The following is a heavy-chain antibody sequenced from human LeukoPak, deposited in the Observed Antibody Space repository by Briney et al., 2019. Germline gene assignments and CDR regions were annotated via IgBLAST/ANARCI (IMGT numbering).Heavy chain of an antibody. J-gene: IGHJ3*02. CDR2: IYYSGSA. CDR3: ARGNPYYDILTDLGTFDI. V-gene: IGHV4-59*01. Sequence: SETLSLTCTVSGDSITSYYWSWIRQPPGKGLEWIGYIYYSGSANYNPSLKSRVTISVDTSKNQFSLKLSSVTAADTAVYYCARGNPYYDILTDLGTFDIWGQGTMVTVSS. CDR1: GDSITSYY. D-gene: IGHD3-9*01.